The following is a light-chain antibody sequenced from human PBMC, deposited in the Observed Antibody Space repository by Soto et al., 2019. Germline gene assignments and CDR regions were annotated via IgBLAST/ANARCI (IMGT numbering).Light chain of an antibody. Sequence: QSALTQPASVSGSPGQSITISCTGTNNDVGGFNYVSWYQQHPGKAPKLMIFEVSNRPSGVSNRFSGSKSGNTASLTISGLQAEDEADYYCSSYTSTNTVLFGGGTKLTVL. CDR1: NNDVGGFNY. V-gene: IGLV2-14*01. J-gene: IGLJ3*02. CDR2: EVS. CDR3: SSYTSTNTVL.